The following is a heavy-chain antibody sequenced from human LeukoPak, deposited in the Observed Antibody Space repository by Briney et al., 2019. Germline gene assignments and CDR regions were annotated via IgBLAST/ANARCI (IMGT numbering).Heavy chain of an antibody. V-gene: IGHV1-18*01. D-gene: IGHD3-10*01. CDR2: ISAYNGNT. Sequence: GASVKVSRKASGYTFTSYGISWVRQAPGQGLEWMGWISAYNGNTNYAQKLQGRVTMTTDTSTSTAYMELRSLRSDDTAVYYCARDRSTMVRGAGAFWGQGTLVTVSS. J-gene: IGHJ4*02. CDR1: GYTFTSYG. CDR3: ARDRSTMVRGAGAF.